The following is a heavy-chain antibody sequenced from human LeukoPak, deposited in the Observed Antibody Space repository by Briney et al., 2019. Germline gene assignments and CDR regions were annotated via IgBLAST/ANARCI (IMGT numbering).Heavy chain of an antibody. Sequence: SETLSLTCAVSGGSISSSNWWSWVRPPPGKGLEWIGEIYHSGSTNYNPSLKSRVTISVDKSKNQFSLKLRSVTAADTAVYYCANLAYSGYGYFDYWGQGTLVTVSS. D-gene: IGHD5-12*01. CDR1: GGSISSSNW. CDR3: ANLAYSGYGYFDY. J-gene: IGHJ4*02. CDR2: IYHSGST. V-gene: IGHV4-4*02.